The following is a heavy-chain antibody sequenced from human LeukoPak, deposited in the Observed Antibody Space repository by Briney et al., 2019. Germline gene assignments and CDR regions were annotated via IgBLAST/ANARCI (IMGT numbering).Heavy chain of an antibody. CDR1: GFSLSAYG. CDR3: ARSVRGSATGTGDAFDI. D-gene: IGHD1-1*01. J-gene: IGHJ3*02. Sequence: GGSLRLSCAASGFSLSAYGVHWVRQAPGKGLEWVAVIWNDGSNKYYADSVKGRFTISKDNSRDTLYLQMNSLRAEDTAVYYCARSVRGSATGTGDAFDIWGQGTMVSVSS. CDR2: IWNDGSNK. V-gene: IGHV3-33*01.